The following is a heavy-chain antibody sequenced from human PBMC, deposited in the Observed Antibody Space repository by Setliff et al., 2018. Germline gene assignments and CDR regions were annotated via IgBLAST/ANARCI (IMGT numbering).Heavy chain of an antibody. CDR3: VRVRVVVAATFDY. CDR2: VYHSGST. Sequence: SETLSLTCIVSGGSINSYYWNWIRQPPGKGLEWIGTVYHSGSTYYNPSLKSRVTVSLDTSNNQFSLKLSSVAATDTSVYYCVRVRVVVAATFDYWGQGMLVTVSS. V-gene: IGHV4-4*08. CDR1: GGSINSYY. D-gene: IGHD2-15*01. J-gene: IGHJ4*02.